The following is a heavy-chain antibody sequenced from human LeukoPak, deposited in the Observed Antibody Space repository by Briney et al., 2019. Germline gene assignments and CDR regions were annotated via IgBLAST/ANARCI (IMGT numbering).Heavy chain of an antibody. J-gene: IGHJ5*02. CDR1: GFTFSSYA. D-gene: IGHD6-25*01. Sequence: GGSLRLSCAASGFTFSSYAMSWVRQAPGKGLEWVPAISGSGGSTYYADSVKGRFTISRDNSKNTLYLQMNSLRAEDTAVYYXXKTHAATSLNWFDPWGQGTLVTVSS. CDR3: XKTHAATSLNWFDP. CDR2: ISGSGGST. V-gene: IGHV3-23*01.